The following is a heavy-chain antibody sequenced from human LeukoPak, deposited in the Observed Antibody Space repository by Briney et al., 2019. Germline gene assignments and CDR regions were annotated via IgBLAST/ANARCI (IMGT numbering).Heavy chain of an antibody. CDR1: GYTLTSYG. D-gene: IGHD3-10*01. CDR2: ISAYNGNT. CDR3: ARSLSPYYGSGSLFDY. J-gene: IGHJ4*02. V-gene: IGHV1-18*01. Sequence: ASVKVSCKASGYTLTSYGISWVRQAPGQGLEWMGWISAYNGNTDYAQKLQGRVTMTTDTSTSTAYMELRSLRSDDTAVYYCARSLSPYYGSGSLFDYWGQGTLVTVSS.